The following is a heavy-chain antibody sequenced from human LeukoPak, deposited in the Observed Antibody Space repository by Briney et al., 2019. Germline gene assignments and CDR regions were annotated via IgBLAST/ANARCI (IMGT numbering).Heavy chain of an antibody. CDR3: ARDKRYSAYDSGDAFDI. CDR2: IYYSGGT. J-gene: IGHJ3*02. D-gene: IGHD5-12*01. Sequence: SETLSLTCTVSGGSISSSTYYWGWIRQPPGKGLEWIGSIYYSGGTYYNPSLKSRVTISVDTSKNQFVLRLSAVTAADTAVYYCARDKRYSAYDSGDAFDIWGQGTMVTVSS. CDR1: GGSISSSTYY. V-gene: IGHV4-39*06.